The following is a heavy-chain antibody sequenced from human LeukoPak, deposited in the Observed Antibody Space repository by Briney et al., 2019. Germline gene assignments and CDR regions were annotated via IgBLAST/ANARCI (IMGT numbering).Heavy chain of an antibody. CDR3: ARASGRGLYYFDY. D-gene: IGHD2-15*01. Sequence: GGSLRLSCAASGLTFNTYSMHWVRQAPGKGLEFVSSISSSGGNTYYANSVKGRFTISRDDSKNTLYLQMGSLRPEDMAVYYCARASGRGLYYFDYWGQGTLVTVSS. CDR2: ISSSGGNT. CDR1: GLTFNTYS. V-gene: IGHV3-64*01. J-gene: IGHJ4*02.